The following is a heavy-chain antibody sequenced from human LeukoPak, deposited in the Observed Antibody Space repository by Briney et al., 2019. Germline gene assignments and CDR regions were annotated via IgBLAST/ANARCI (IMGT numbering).Heavy chain of an antibody. Sequence: TGGSLRLSCEASGFTFSSYSMNWVRQAPGKGLEWVATIKQDGNEKQYVDSVKGRFTISRDNAKNTLYLQMNSLRAEDTAVYYCARDHPHTVTIGVYYFDYWGQGTLVTVSS. J-gene: IGHJ4*02. CDR3: ARDHPHTVTIGVYYFDY. CDR2: IKQDGNEK. CDR1: GFTFSSYS. V-gene: IGHV3-7*01. D-gene: IGHD4-11*01.